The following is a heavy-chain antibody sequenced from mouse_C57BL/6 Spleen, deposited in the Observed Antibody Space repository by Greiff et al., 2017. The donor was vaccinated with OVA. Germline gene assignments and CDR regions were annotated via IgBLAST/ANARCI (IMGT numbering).Heavy chain of an antibody. J-gene: IGHJ3*01. V-gene: IGHV1-62-2*01. CDR2: FYPGSGSI. Sequence: VQLQQSGAELVKPGASVKLSCKASGYTFTEYTIHWVKQRSGQGLAWLGWFYPGSGSIKYNEKFKDKVTLTADKTSSTVYMELSRLTSEDSAVYFFARHEEETAQATGLAYWGQGTLVTVSA. D-gene: IGHD3-2*02. CDR1: GYTFTEYT. CDR3: ARHEEETAQATGLAY.